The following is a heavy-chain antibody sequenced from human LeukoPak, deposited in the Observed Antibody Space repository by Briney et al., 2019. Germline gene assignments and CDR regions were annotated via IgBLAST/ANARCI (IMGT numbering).Heavy chain of an antibody. D-gene: IGHD3-9*01. V-gene: IGHV4-30-4*08. CDR2: VYYTGQT. J-gene: IGHJ1*01. CDR3: AHLSSRVLTGGFQH. Sequence: PSQTLSLTCTVSGDSLSYSDYYWTWIRQTPGKGLEWIGYVYYTGQTYYNPSLKSRVTISIDTSKNQFSLNLRSVTATDTAVYYCAHLSSRVLTGGFQHWGQGTLVTVSS. CDR1: GDSLSYSDYY.